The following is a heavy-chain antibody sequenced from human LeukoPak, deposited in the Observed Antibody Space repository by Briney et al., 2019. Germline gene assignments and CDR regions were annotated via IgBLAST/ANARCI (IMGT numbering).Heavy chain of an antibody. CDR2: IYHSGRT. CDR3: ARDNYDNSGYYFDY. Sequence: PSETLSLTCAVSGGSISSSNWWSWVRQPPGKGLEWIGEIYHSGRTNCTPSLKSRVTISVDESKNQLSLKLSSVTAADTAVYYCARDNYDNSGYYFDYWGQGTLVTVSS. D-gene: IGHD3-22*01. CDR1: GGSISSSNW. V-gene: IGHV4-4*02. J-gene: IGHJ4*02.